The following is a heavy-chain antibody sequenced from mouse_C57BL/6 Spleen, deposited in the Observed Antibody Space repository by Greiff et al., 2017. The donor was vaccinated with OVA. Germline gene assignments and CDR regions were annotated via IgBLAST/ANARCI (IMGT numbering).Heavy chain of an antibody. CDR3: ARSYYSNYSYAMDD. D-gene: IGHD2-5*01. V-gene: IGHV1-69*01. Sequence: QVQLQQPGAELVMPGASVKLSCKASGYTFTSYWMHWVKQRPGQGLEWIGEIDPSDSYTNYNQKFKGKSTLTVDKSSSTAYMQRSSLTSEDSAVYYCARSYYSNYSYAMDDWGPGTSVTVSS. CDR2: IDPSDSYT. CDR1: GYTFTSYW. J-gene: IGHJ4*01.